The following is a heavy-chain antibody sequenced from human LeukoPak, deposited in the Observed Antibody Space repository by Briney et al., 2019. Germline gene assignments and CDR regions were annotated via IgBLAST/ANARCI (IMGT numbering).Heavy chain of an antibody. D-gene: IGHD2-2*01. V-gene: IGHV4-4*07. J-gene: IGHJ4*02. CDR2: IYTSGST. Sequence: PSETLSLTCTVSGGSISIFYWSWIRQPAGKGLEWIGRIYTSGSTNYNPSLKSRVTMSVDTSKNQFSLKLSSVTAADTAVYYCAREVWYCSITSCYFDYWGQGTLVTVSS. CDR3: AREVWYCSITSCYFDY. CDR1: GGSISIFY.